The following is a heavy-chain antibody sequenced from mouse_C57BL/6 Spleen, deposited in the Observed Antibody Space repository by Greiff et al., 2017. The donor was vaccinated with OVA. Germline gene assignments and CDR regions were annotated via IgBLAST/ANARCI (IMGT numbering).Heavy chain of an antibody. J-gene: IGHJ2*01. CDR2: IDPSDSYT. D-gene: IGHD1-1*01. CDR1: GYTFTSYW. Sequence: QVQLQQSGAELVMPGASVKLSCKASGYTFTSYWMHWVKQRPGQGLEWIGEIDPSDSYTNYNQKFKGKSTLTVDKSSSTAYMQLSSLTSEDSAVYYCARRGTVVADFDYWGQGTTLTVSS. V-gene: IGHV1-69*01. CDR3: ARRGTVVADFDY.